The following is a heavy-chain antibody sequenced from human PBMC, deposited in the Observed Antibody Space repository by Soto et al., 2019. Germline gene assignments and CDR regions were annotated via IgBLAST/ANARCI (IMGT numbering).Heavy chain of an antibody. CDR2: INHSGST. J-gene: IGHJ4*02. Sequence: SETLSLTCAVYGGSFSGYYWSWLRQPPGKGLEWIGEINHSGSTNYNPSLKSRVTISVDTSKNQFSLKLSSVTAADTAVYYCARGSIAVAGTSYFDYWGQGTLVTVSS. CDR3: ARGSIAVAGTSYFDY. CDR1: GGSFSGYY. V-gene: IGHV4-34*01. D-gene: IGHD6-19*01.